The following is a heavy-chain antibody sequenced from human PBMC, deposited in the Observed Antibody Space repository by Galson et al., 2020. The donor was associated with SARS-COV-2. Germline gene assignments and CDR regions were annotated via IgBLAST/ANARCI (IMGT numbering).Heavy chain of an antibody. CDR1: GFTFNFYG. D-gene: IGHD3-22*01. J-gene: IGHJ4*02. V-gene: IGHV3-30*18. CDR3: AKDRTPYYDSSGYYSAF. CDR2: ISFDGNNE. Sequence: GESLKISCAASGFTFNFYGMHWVRQAPGKGLEWVAVISFDGNNEYYADSVKGRFTISRDNSENTLYLQMNSLRAEDTAVYYCAKDRTPYYDSSGYYSAFWGQGTLVTVSS.